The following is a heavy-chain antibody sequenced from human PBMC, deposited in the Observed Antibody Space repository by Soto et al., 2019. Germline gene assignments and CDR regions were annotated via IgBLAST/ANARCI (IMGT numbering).Heavy chain of an antibody. CDR2: IQSGGTT. D-gene: IGHD2-2*01. Sequence: PGGSLRLSCAASGFTVSSKYMTWVRQAPGKGLEWVSLIQSGGTTYYADSVKGRFTISRDTSENTLHLQMDSLRVEDTAVYYCARDRDIVVVAGPRGYMDVWGKGTTVTVSS. CDR1: GFTVSSKY. V-gene: IGHV3-66*01. J-gene: IGHJ6*03. CDR3: ARDRDIVVVAGPRGYMDV.